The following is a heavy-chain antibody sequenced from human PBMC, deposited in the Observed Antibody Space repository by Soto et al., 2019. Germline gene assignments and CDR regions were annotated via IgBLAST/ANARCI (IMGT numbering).Heavy chain of an antibody. J-gene: IGHJ4*02. CDR1: GFSISTDSAA. V-gene: IGHV6-1*01. CDR3: ARAYSSGWFSYFDF. D-gene: IGHD6-19*01. CDR2: TYYRSGWSR. Sequence: PSQTLSLTCAISGFSISTDSAAWNWIRQSPSRGLEWLGRTYYRSGWSREYAVSVRGRITISPDTSKNQFSLQLNSVTPEDTAVYFCARAYSSGWFSYFDFWGQGTLVTVSS.